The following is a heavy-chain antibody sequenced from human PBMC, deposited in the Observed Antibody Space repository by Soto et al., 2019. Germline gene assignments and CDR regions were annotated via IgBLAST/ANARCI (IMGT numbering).Heavy chain of an antibody. CDR3: ARVRTPYLRTRYCSGSSCLPSYYSYGMDV. Sequence: QVQLVQSGAEVKKPGSSVKVSCKASGGTFSNYAITWVRQAPGQGPEWMGGITPIFGSSNYAQKFQGRVTITADESTSTAYMELSSLRSEDTAVYYFARVRTPYLRTRYCSGSSCLPSYYSYGMDVWGQGTTVTVSS. V-gene: IGHV1-69*01. CDR1: GGTFSNYA. J-gene: IGHJ6*02. CDR2: ITPIFGSS. D-gene: IGHD2-15*01.